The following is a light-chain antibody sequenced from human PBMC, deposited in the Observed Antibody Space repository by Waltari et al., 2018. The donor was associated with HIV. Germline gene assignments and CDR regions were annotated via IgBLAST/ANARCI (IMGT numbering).Light chain of an antibody. CDR1: DSNLGKNY. CDR3: GTWDITLSAVL. V-gene: IGLV1-51*02. CDR2: ETY. J-gene: IGLJ3*02. Sequence: QSVLTQPPSVSAAPGQKVTITCSGSDSNLGKNYVFWQQQFPGTTPKLLIYETYNRPSGVPDRFSGSKSGTSATLVITGLQPGDEADYYCGTWDITLSAVLFGGGTKLTVL.